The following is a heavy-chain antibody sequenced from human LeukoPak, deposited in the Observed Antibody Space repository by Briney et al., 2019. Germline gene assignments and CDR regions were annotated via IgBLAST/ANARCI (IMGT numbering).Heavy chain of an antibody. D-gene: IGHD3-10*01. CDR2: ISSSGSTI. Sequence: GGSLRLSCAASGFTFSDYYMSWIRQAPGKGLEWVSYISSSGSTIYYADSVKGRFTISRDNAKNSLYLQMNGLRAEDTAVYYCARAVDYYGSGSPWKDAFDIWGQGTMVTVSS. CDR3: ARAVDYYGSGSPWKDAFDI. V-gene: IGHV3-11*01. J-gene: IGHJ3*02. CDR1: GFTFSDYY.